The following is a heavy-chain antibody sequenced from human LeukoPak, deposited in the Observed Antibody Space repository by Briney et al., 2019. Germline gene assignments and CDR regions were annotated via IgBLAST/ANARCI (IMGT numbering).Heavy chain of an antibody. Sequence: SETLSLTCTVSGGSIGSSRYYWGWIRQPPGKGLEWIGSIYYSGSTHYNPSLKSRVTISVDTSTNQFSLKLSSVTAADTAVYYCATDLYYYDSSGYPEATAPVSWGQGTLVTVSS. CDR2: IYYSGST. CDR1: GGSIGSSRYY. V-gene: IGHV4-39*02. D-gene: IGHD3-22*01. J-gene: IGHJ4*02. CDR3: ATDLYYYDSSGYPEATAPVS.